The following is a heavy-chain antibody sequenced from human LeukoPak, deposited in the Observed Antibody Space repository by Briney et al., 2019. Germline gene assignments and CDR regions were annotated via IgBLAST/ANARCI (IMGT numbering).Heavy chain of an antibody. CDR3: ARARDAFIVVVPAAIAY. CDR1: GGTFSSYA. D-gene: IGHD2-2*01. V-gene: IGHV1-69*01. Sequence: ASVKVSCKASGGTFSSYAISWVRQAPGQGLEWMGGIIPIFGTANYAQKFQGRVTITADESTSTAYMELSSLRSEDTAVYYCARARDAFIVVVPAAIAYLGQGTLVTVSS. J-gene: IGHJ4*02. CDR2: IIPIFGTA.